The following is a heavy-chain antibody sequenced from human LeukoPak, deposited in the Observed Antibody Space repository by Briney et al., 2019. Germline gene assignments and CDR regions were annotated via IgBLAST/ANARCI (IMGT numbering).Heavy chain of an antibody. CDR3: AKEYSGYDFDY. V-gene: IGHV3-23*01. J-gene: IGHJ4*02. CDR2: TSGSGGNT. Sequence: GGSLRLSCAASGFTLRSYDMSWVRQAPGKGLEWVAATSGSGGNTYYADSVKGRFTISRDNSKNTLYLQMNSLRAEDTAVYYCAKEYSGYDFDYWGQGTLVTVSS. D-gene: IGHD5-12*01. CDR1: GFTLRSYD.